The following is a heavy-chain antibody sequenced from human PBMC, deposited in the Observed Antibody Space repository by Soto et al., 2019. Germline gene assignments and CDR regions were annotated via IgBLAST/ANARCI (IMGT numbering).Heavy chain of an antibody. CDR2: ISYDGSNK. CDR1: GFTSSSYA. CDR3: ARDRWSGYYSTYYGMDV. J-gene: IGHJ6*02. V-gene: IGHV3-30-3*01. D-gene: IGHD3-3*01. Sequence: GGSLRLSCAASGFTSSSYAIHWVRQAPGKGLEWVAVISYDGSNKYYADPVKGRFTISRDNSKNTLYLQMNSLRAEDTAVYYCARDRWSGYYSTYYGMDVWGQGTTVTVSS.